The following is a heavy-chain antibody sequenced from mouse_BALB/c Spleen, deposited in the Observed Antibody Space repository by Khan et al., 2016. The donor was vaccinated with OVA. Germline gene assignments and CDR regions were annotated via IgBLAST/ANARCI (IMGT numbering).Heavy chain of an antibody. V-gene: IGHV5-6-5*01. CDR1: GFTFSNYA. Sequence: EVQGVESGGGFVKPGGSLKVSCAASGFTFSNYAMSWVRQTPEKRMAWVASISSGDNTYFSDSVKGRFTISREKARNSLYLQMTSLSYEETAMYYCARDYWFGYWGRGTLVTVSA. CDR3: ARDYWFGY. CDR2: ISSGDNT. D-gene: IGHD2-13*01. J-gene: IGHJ3*01.